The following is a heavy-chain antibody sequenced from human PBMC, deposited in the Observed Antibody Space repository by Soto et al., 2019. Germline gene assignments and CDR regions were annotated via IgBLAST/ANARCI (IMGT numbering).Heavy chain of an antibody. J-gene: IGHJ5*02. Sequence: QVQLQQWGAGLLKPSETLSLTCAVYGGSFSGYYWSWIRQPPGKGLEWIGEINHSGSTNYNPSLKSRVTISVDTSKNQFALKLSSVNAADTAVYYCARVAQNWFDPWGQGTLVTVSS. CDR1: GGSFSGYY. V-gene: IGHV4-34*01. CDR3: ARVAQNWFDP. CDR2: INHSGST.